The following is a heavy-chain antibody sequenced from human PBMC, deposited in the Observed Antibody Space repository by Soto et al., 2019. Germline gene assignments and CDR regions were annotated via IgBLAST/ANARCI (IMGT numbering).Heavy chain of an antibody. D-gene: IGHD3-16*01. Sequence: QVQVVESGGGVVQPGRSLRLSCAASGFTCSSYGMQWVRQAPGKGLEWVAVISYDGREKLYADSVKGRFTISRDDSENSLFLQMNSLRVEDTAVYYCVRGSGKVAYGAYFDYWGQGTLVTVSS. CDR3: VRGSGKVAYGAYFDY. V-gene: IGHV3-30*03. CDR1: GFTCSSYG. J-gene: IGHJ4*02. CDR2: ISYDGREK.